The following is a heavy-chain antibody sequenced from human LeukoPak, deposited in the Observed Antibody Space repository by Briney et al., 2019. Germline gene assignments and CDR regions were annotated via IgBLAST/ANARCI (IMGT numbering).Heavy chain of an antibody. CDR1: GYTFTSYG. D-gene: IGHD3-10*01. CDR3: AMTSMVRGVIAYYFDY. J-gene: IGHJ4*02. V-gene: IGHV1-18*01. CDR2: ISAYNGST. Sequence: ASVKVSCKASGYTFTSYGISWVRQAPGQGLEWMGWISAYNGSTNYAQKFQGRVTMTTDTPTSTVYMELRSLRSDDTAVYYCAMTSMVRGVIAYYFDYWGQGTLVTVSS.